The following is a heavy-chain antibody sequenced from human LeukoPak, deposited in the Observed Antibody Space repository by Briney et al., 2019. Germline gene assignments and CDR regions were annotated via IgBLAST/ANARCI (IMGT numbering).Heavy chain of an antibody. D-gene: IGHD3-10*01. CDR2: IYYSGST. J-gene: IGHJ6*03. CDR1: GGSISSYY. CDR3: ARRSVDYGSGSTTWVNYYYYYYMDV. V-gene: IGHV4-59*01. Sequence: SETLSLTCTVSGGSISSYYWSWIRQPPGKGLEWIGYIYYSGSTNYNPSLKSRVTISVDTSKNQFSLKLSSVTAADTAVYYCARRSVDYGSGSTTWVNYYYYYYMDVWGKGTTVTISS.